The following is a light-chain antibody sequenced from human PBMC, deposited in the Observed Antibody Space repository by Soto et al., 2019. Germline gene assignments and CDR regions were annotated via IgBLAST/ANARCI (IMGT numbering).Light chain of an antibody. CDR2: GAS. J-gene: IGKJ4*01. CDR1: QGIGSY. Sequence: DLPLTQSPSFLSASVGDGVIITCRASQGIGSYLGWYQQAPGKAPKLLIYGASTLQSGVPSRFSGSGSGTEFTLTISSLQPEDVATYYCQQLNTYPAFGGGTKVEI. V-gene: IGKV1-9*01. CDR3: QQLNTYPA.